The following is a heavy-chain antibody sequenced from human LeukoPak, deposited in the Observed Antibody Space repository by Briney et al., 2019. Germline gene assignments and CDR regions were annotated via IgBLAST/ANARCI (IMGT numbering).Heavy chain of an antibody. CDR3: ARAVYDFWSGYSQAYYYGMDV. Sequence: ASVKVSCKASGYTFTGYYMHWVRQAPGQGLEWMGRINPNSGGTNYAQKFQGRVTMTRDTSISTAYMELSRLRSDDTAVYYCARAVYDFWSGYSQAYYYGMDVWGQGTTVTVSS. D-gene: IGHD3-3*01. CDR1: GYTFTGYY. CDR2: INPNSGGT. J-gene: IGHJ6*02. V-gene: IGHV1-2*06.